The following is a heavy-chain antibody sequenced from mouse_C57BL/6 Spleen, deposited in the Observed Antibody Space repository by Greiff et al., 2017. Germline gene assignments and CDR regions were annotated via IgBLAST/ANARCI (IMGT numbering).Heavy chain of an antibody. CDR3: TLYDGYSYWYFDV. J-gene: IGHJ1*03. Sequence: VQLQQSGAELVRPGASVKLSCTASGFNIKDDYMHWVKQRPEQGLEWIGWIDPENGDTEYASKFQGKATITADTSSNPAYLQLSSLTSEDTAVYYCTLYDGYSYWYFDVWGTGTTVTVSS. V-gene: IGHV14-4*01. CDR2: IDPENGDT. D-gene: IGHD2-3*01. CDR1: GFNIKDDY.